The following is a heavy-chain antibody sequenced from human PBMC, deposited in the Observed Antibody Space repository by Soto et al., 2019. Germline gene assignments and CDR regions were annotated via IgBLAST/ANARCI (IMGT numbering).Heavy chain of an antibody. D-gene: IGHD3-22*01. CDR3: ARDPIYYDSSGYYYYGMDV. J-gene: IGHJ6*02. CDR1: GYTFTSYG. CDR2: ISAYNGNT. V-gene: IGHV1-18*04. Sequence: QVQLVQSGAEVKKPGASVKVSCKASGYTFTSYGISWVRQAPGQGLEWMGWISAYNGNTNYAQKLQGRVTMTTDTSTSTAYMELRSLRSDDTAVHYCARDPIYYDSSGYYYYGMDVWGQGTTVTVSS.